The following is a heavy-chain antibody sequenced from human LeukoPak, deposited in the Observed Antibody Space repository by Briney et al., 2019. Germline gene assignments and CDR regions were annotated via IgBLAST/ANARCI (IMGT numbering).Heavy chain of an antibody. D-gene: IGHD5-18*01. CDR3: ATYRQIQVPFEF. CDR1: GFTFSDFP. V-gene: IGHV3-23*01. Sequence: GGSLRLSCAASGFTFSDFPMIWVRQAPGKALEWVSTIFPSSVEIHYADSVKGRFTISRDNSRSTLSLQMDSLRAEDTATYYCATYRQIQVPFEFWGQGTLVTVSS. J-gene: IGHJ4*02. CDR2: IFPSSVEI.